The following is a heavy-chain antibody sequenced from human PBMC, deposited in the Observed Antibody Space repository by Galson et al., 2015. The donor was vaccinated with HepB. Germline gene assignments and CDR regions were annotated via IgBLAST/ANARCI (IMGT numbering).Heavy chain of an antibody. CDR3: ARGALAVVVGGTQYNWFDP. CDR2: ISPYNSAT. J-gene: IGHJ5*02. D-gene: IGHD2-15*01. CDR1: GYTFSTYY. Sequence: SVEVSCKASGYTFSTYYITWVRQAPGQGLEWMGWISPYNSATKYARRLQGRVTMTTDTLTSTAYMELRRLRSDDTGVYCCARGALAVVVGGTQYNWFDPWGQGTLVTVSS. V-gene: IGHV1-18*01.